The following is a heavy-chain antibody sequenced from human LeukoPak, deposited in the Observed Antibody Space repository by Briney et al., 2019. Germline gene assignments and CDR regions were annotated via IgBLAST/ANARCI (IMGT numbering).Heavy chain of an antibody. Sequence: TSETPSLTCTVSGGSISSYYWSWIRQPPGKGLEWIGYIYYSGSTNYNPSLKSRVTISVDTSKNQFSLKLSSVTAADTAVYYCARVLLDDLGELSLSFDYWGQGTLVTVSS. CDR2: IYYSGST. V-gene: IGHV4-59*01. CDR3: ARVLLDDLGELSLSFDY. D-gene: IGHD3-16*02. CDR1: GGSISSYY. J-gene: IGHJ4*02.